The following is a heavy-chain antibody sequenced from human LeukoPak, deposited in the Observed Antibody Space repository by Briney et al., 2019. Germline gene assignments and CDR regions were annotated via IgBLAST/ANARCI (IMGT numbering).Heavy chain of an antibody. D-gene: IGHD2-21*01. CDR3: AKRASCSSSCYCVY. CDR2: INYNGRT. Sequence: SETLSLTCNVFGGSISSSNYFWGWIRQSPEKGLEWIGSINYNGRTYYQSSLKSRAIISIDTSKNQFSLKLGSVTAADTALYYCAKRASCSSSCYCVYWGQGSLVTVSS. CDR1: GGSISSSNYF. V-gene: IGHV4-39*01. J-gene: IGHJ4*02.